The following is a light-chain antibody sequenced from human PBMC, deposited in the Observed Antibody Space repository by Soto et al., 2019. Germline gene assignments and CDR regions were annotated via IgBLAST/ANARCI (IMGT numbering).Light chain of an antibody. CDR2: LEGSGSC. J-gene: IGLJ3*02. CDR1: SGHSSNI. Sequence: QSVLTQSSSASGSLGSSVNLACTLNSGHSSNIIAWHQQQPGKAPRYLMKLEGSGSCNKGSGVPDRFSGSSSGADRYLTISNLQSEDEADYYCETWDNNPRVFGGGTKLTVL. V-gene: IGLV4-60*03. CDR3: ETWDNNPRV.